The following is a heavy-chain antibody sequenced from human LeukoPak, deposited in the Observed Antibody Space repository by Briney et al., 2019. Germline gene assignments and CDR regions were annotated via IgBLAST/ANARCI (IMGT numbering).Heavy chain of an antibody. V-gene: IGHV4-34*01. CDR3: ARGNSSSWYPGTYYYYGMDV. Sequence: SETLSLTCAVYGGSFSGYYWSWIRQPPGKGLERIGEINHSGSTNYNPSLKSRVTISVDTSKNQFSLKLSSVTAADTAVYYCARGNSSSWYPGTYYYYGMDVWGQGTTVTVSS. D-gene: IGHD6-13*01. CDR1: GGSFSGYY. CDR2: INHSGST. J-gene: IGHJ6*02.